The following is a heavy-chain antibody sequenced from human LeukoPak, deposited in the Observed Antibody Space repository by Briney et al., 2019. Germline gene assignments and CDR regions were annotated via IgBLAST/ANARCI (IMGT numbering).Heavy chain of an antibody. CDR2: INHSGST. CDR1: GGSFSGYY. V-gene: IGHV4-34*01. Sequence: SETLSLTCAVYGGSFSGYYWSWIRQPPGKGLEWIGEINHSGSTNYNPSLKSRVTISVDTSKNQFSLKLSSVTAADTAMYYCARDQPRFGVGDNWFDPWGQGTLVTVSS. J-gene: IGHJ5*02. D-gene: IGHD3-3*01. CDR3: ARDQPRFGVGDNWFDP.